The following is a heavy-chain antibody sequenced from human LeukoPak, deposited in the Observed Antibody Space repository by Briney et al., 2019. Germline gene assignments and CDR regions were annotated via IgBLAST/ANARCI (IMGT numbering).Heavy chain of an antibody. Sequence: SETLSLTCAVYGGSFSGYYWSWIRQPPGKGLEWIGEINHSGSTNYNPSLKSRVTISVDTSKNQFSLKLSSVTAADTALYYCARLDNSGYYILDVWGQGTTVTVSS. CDR1: GGSFSGYY. CDR2: INHSGST. J-gene: IGHJ6*02. V-gene: IGHV4-34*01. D-gene: IGHD3-22*01. CDR3: ARLDNSGYYILDV.